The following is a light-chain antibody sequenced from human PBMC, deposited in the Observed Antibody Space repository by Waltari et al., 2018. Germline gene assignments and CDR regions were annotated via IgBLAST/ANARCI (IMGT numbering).Light chain of an antibody. J-gene: IGKJ4*01. Sequence: EIVLTQSPDILSLSPGETATLSCRASQSVSNYLAWYQQKLGQAPRLLIYDASTRAPGIPARFSGSGSGTDFTLTISGLEPEDFAVYFCQQRFNWPPLTFGGGTKVEI. V-gene: IGKV3-11*01. CDR2: DAS. CDR3: QQRFNWPPLT. CDR1: QSVSNY.